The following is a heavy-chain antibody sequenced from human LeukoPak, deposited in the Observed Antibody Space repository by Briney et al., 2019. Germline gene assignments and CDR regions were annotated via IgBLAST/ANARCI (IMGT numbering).Heavy chain of an antibody. CDR3: AKDLSGYSSSWYLFSGFDY. D-gene: IGHD6-13*01. Sequence: GGSLRLSCAASGFTFNSYAMSWVRQAPGKGLEWVSAISGSGGSTYYADSVKGRFTISRDNSENTLYLQMNSLRAEDTAVYYCAKDLSGYSSSWYLFSGFDYWGQGTLVTVSS. J-gene: IGHJ4*02. V-gene: IGHV3-23*01. CDR1: GFTFNSYA. CDR2: ISGSGGST.